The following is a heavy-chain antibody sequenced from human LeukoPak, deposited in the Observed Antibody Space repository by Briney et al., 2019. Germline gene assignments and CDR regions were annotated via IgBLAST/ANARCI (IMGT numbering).Heavy chain of an antibody. CDR3: ARGLYCSGGSCYGWFGP. CDR1: GYTFTSYD. Sequence: SVRLSCKASGYTFTSYDINWVPQAPGEGLEWMGWMNPNSGNTGYAQKFQGRVTMTRNTSISTAYMELSSLRSEDTAVYYCARGLYCSGGSCYGWFGPWGQGTLVTVSS. D-gene: IGHD2-15*01. CDR2: MNPNSGNT. J-gene: IGHJ5*02. V-gene: IGHV1-8*01.